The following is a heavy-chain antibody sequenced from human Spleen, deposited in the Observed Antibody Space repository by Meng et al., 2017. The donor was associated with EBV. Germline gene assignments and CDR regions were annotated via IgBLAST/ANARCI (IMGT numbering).Heavy chain of an antibody. CDR1: GFSLSTRGVG. J-gene: IGHJ5*02. CDR2: IYWDDDK. CDR3: AHSPYCGGDCYSGWGWFDP. Sequence: IPLEESGPPLLQPPQTLPLTCTFSGFSLSTRGVGVGWIRLPPGKALEWLALIYWDDDKRYSPSLKNRLTITKDTSKNQVVLTMTNMDPVDTATYYCAHSPYCGGDCYSGWGWFDPWGQGTLVTVSS. V-gene: IGHV2-5*02. D-gene: IGHD2-21*01.